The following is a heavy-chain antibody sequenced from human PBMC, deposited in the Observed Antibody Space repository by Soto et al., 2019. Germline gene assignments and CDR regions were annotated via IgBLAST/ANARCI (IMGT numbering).Heavy chain of an antibody. CDR1: GFTFSSYS. Sequence: PGGSLRLSCAASGFTFSSYSMNWVRQAPGKGLEWVSYISSSSSTIYYADSVKGRFTISRDNAKNSLYLQMNSLRAEDTAVYYCARDGTGGIYNCFAPGGQETLVTAPQ. D-gene: IGHD1-1*01. J-gene: IGHJ5*02. V-gene: IGHV3-48*01. CDR2: ISSSSSTI. CDR3: ARDGTGGIYNCFAP.